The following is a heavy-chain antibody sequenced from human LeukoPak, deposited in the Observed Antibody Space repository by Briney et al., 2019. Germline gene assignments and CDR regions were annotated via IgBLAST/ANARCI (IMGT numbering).Heavy chain of an antibody. J-gene: IGHJ6*03. CDR1: GFTFSSYE. CDR2: ISSSATII. CDR3: ARVSGGSYYVLPYYYYYYMDV. Sequence: GGSLRLSCAASGFTFSSYEMNWVRQAPGKGLEWVSYISSSATIIYYADSVKGRFTISRDNAKNSLYLQMNSLRAEDTAVYYCARVSGGSYYVLPYYYYYYMDVWGKGTTVTVSS. D-gene: IGHD1-26*01. V-gene: IGHV3-48*03.